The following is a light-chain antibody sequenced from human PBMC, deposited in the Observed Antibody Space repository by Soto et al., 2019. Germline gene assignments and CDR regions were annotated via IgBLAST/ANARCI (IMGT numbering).Light chain of an antibody. Sequence: QSALTQPASVSGSPGQSITISCTGTSSDVGGYNYVAWYQQHPGKAPKLMIYNVSNRPSGVSNRFSGSKSGNTASLTISGLQAEDEADYYCTSYTNRYTYVFGTGTQLTVL. CDR3: TSYTNRYTYV. CDR2: NVS. CDR1: SSDVGGYNY. J-gene: IGLJ1*01. V-gene: IGLV2-14*03.